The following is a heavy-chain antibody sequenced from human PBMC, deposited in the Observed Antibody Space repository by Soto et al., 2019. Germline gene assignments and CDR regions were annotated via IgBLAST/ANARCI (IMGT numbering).Heavy chain of an antibody. J-gene: IGHJ6*02. CDR3: AKDRRGLRYFDWSSTYYYYGMDV. CDR2: ISGSGGST. Sequence: GGSLRLSCGGSGFTFSSYAMSWVRQAPGKGPEWVSAISGSGGSTYYADSVKGRFTISRDNSKNTLYLQMNSLRAEDTAVYYCAKDRRGLRYFDWSSTYYYYGMDVWGQGTTVTVSS. CDR1: GFTFSSYA. D-gene: IGHD3-9*01. V-gene: IGHV3-23*01.